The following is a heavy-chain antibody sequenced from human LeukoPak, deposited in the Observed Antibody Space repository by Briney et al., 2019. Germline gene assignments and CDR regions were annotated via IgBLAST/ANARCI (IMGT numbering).Heavy chain of an antibody. CDR3: ARLVAVTGTPVYYMDV. CDR2: INPNSGGT. V-gene: IGHV1-2*02. J-gene: IGHJ6*03. CDR1: GYMFTGYY. D-gene: IGHD6-19*01. Sequence: ASVKVSCKASGYMFTGYYMHWVRQAPGQGLEWMGWINPNSGGTNYAQKFQGRVTMTRDTSISTAYMDLNRLRSDDTAVYYCARLVAVTGTPVYYMDVWGKGTTVTVSS.